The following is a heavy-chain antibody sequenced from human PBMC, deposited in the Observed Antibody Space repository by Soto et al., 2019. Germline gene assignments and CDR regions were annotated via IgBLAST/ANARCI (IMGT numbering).Heavy chain of an antibody. CDR1: GGTFSSYA. V-gene: IGHV1-69*13. Sequence: ASVKVSCKASGGTFSSYAISWVRQAPGQGLEWMGGIIPIFGTANYAQRFQGRVTITADESTSTAYMELSSLRSEDTAVYYCARIVLLWFGEPHGWFDPWGQGTLVTVS. D-gene: IGHD3-10*01. CDR2: IIPIFGTA. CDR3: ARIVLLWFGEPHGWFDP. J-gene: IGHJ5*02.